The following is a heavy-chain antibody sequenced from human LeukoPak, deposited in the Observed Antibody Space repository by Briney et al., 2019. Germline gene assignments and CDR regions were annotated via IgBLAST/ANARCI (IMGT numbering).Heavy chain of an antibody. D-gene: IGHD2-15*01. J-gene: IGHJ4*02. CDR1: GYTFTSYY. Sequence: ASVKVSCKASGYTFTSYYMHWVRQAPGQGLEWMGIINPSGGSTSYAQKFQGRVTMTRDTSTSTVYMELSSLRSEDTAVYYCARDHTDIVVVVAATHGVDYWGQGTLVTVSS. CDR3: ARDHTDIVVVVAATHGVDY. V-gene: IGHV1-46*01. CDR2: INPSGGST.